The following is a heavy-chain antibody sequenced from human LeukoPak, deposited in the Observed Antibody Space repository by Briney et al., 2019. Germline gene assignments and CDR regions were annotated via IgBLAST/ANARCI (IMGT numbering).Heavy chain of an antibody. J-gene: IGHJ4*02. Sequence: GESLKISCKGSGYSFTSYWIGWVRQMPGKGLEWMGIIYPGDSDTRYSPSFQGQVTISADKSISTAYLQWSSLKASDTAMYYFARHPLLRGYTYGYADYWGQGTLVTVSS. CDR2: IYPGDSDT. V-gene: IGHV5-51*01. D-gene: IGHD5-18*01. CDR1: GYSFTSYW. CDR3: ARHPLLRGYTYGYADY.